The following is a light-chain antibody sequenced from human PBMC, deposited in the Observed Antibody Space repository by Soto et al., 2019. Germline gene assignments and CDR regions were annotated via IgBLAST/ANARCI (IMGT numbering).Light chain of an antibody. V-gene: IGKV3-20*01. Sequence: EFVLTQPPGTLSLSPGERATLSCRASQTVRNNYLAWYQQKPGQAPRLLIYDASSRATGIPDRFSGGGSGTDFTLTISRLEPEDFAVYYCQQYHNWPPGITFGGGTKV. CDR1: QTVRNNY. J-gene: IGKJ4*01. CDR3: QQYHNWPPGIT. CDR2: DAS.